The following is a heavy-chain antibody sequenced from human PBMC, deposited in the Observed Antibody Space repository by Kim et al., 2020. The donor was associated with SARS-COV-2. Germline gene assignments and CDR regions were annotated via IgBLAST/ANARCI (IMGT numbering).Heavy chain of an antibody. Sequence: GGSLRLSCAASGFTFSSYSMNWVRQAPGKGLEWVSSISSSSSYIYYADSVKGRFTISRDNAKNSLYLQMNSLRAEDTAVYYCARDRVAVAGIPYYYYYYGRDVLGQGTTVTVSS. D-gene: IGHD6-19*01. V-gene: IGHV3-21*01. CDR3: ARDRVAVAGIPYYYYYYGRDV. CDR1: GFTFSSYS. J-gene: IGHJ6*02. CDR2: ISSSSSYI.